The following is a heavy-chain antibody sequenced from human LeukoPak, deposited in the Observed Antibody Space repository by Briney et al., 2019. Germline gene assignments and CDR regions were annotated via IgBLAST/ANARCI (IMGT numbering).Heavy chain of an antibody. D-gene: IGHD3-22*01. J-gene: IGHJ4*02. CDR3: AGSLDSSGYSEFDY. CDR1: GESFSGYY. Sequence: SETLCLTCAVYGESFSGYYWSWIRQPPGKGLEWIGEINHSGSTNYNPSLKSRVTISVDTSKNQFSLKLRSVTAADTAVYYCAGSLDSSGYSEFDYWGQGTLVTVSS. CDR2: INHSGST. V-gene: IGHV4-34*01.